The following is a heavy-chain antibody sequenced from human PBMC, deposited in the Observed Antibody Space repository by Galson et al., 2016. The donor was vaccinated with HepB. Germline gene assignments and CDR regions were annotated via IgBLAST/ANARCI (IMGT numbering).Heavy chain of an antibody. CDR3: AKIPHSQSSSGRFDP. CDR1: GDSISTSDTYY. J-gene: IGHJ5*02. V-gene: IGHV4-39*07. D-gene: IGHD6-19*01. Sequence: ETLSLTCTVSGDSISTSDTYYWGWVRQSPVKGLEWIGTIYYTGTTYYNPSLKSRVTISVDTSKNQFSLRVNSVTAADTAVYYCAKIPHSQSSSGRFDPWGRGTLVTVSS. CDR2: IYYTGTT.